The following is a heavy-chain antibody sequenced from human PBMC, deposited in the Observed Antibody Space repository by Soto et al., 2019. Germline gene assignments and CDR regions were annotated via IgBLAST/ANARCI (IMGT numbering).Heavy chain of an antibody. CDR2: IYYTGST. V-gene: IGHV4-39*01. CDR3: ARQPRIAADGVLEYCQH. CDR1: GGSVSSSRYY. Sequence: PSETLSLTCSVSGGSVSSSRYYWDWLRQPPGKGLEWIGSIYYTGSTYYNPSVKSRVAISVDTSKNQFSLKLSPVTAADTAVYYWARQPRIAADGVLEYCQHWGQGTLVTVSS. J-gene: IGHJ1*01. D-gene: IGHD6-13*01.